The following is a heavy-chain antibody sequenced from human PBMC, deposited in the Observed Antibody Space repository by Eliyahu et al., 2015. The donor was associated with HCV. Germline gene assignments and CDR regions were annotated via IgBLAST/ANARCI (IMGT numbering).Heavy chain of an antibody. V-gene: IGHV4-34*01. Sequence: QVQLQQWGAGLLKPSETLSLTCAVYGGSFSGYYWSWIRQPPGKGLEWIGEINHSGSTNYNPSLKSRVTISVDTSKNQFSLKLSSVTAADTAVYYCARDRQSYYYYGMDVWGQGTTVTVSS. CDR2: INHSGST. CDR3: ARDRQSYYYYGMDV. J-gene: IGHJ6*02. CDR1: GGSFSGYY.